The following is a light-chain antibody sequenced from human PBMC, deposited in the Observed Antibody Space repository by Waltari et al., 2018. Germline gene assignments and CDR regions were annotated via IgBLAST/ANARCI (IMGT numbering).Light chain of an antibody. CDR1: QSVSRD. CDR3: QQYENWPRT. Sequence: IEMTQSPARLSVSPGERATLSCRASQSVSRDLAWYQHKPGQAPRLLIYGASTRATGIPARFSGSGSGTEFILTISSLQSEDFAVYYCQQYENWPRTFGQGTKVEIK. J-gene: IGKJ1*01. V-gene: IGKV3-15*01. CDR2: GAS.